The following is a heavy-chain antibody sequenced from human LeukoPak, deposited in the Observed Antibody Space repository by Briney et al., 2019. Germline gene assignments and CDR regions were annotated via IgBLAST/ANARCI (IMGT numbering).Heavy chain of an antibody. CDR2: ISGSGDIT. Sequence: GGSLRLSCAASGCTFSSYAMSWVRQAPGKGLEWVSRISGSGDITTYADSVKGRFTISRDNSKNTLYLQMNSLRAEDTAVYYCAKTLGYSYGYLDFWGQGTLITVSS. J-gene: IGHJ4*02. D-gene: IGHD5-18*01. CDR1: GCTFSSYA. CDR3: AKTLGYSYGYLDF. V-gene: IGHV3-23*01.